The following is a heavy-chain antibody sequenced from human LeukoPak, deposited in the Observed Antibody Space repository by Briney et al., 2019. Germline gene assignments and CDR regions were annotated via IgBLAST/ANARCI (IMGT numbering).Heavy chain of an antibody. Sequence: SETLSLTCAVYGGSFSGYYWSWIRQPPGKGLEWIGEINHSGGTNYNPSLKSRVTISVDTSKNQFSLKLSSVTAADTAVYYCARARRGYGDYVLNWFDPWGQGTLVTVSS. D-gene: IGHD4-17*01. V-gene: IGHV4-34*01. CDR1: GGSFSGYY. CDR3: ARARRGYGDYVLNWFDP. J-gene: IGHJ5*02. CDR2: INHSGGT.